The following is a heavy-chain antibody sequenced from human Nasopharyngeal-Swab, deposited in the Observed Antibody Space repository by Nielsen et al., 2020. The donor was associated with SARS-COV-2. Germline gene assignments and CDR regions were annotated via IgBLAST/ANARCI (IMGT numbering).Heavy chain of an antibody. V-gene: IGHV3-30*18. Sequence: GESLKISCTASGFSFNNYGMHWVRQAPGKGLEWVAVISYEGSKKFYAESVEGRFTISRDYSKSTLYLQTDSLRTEDTAMYYCAKANVLFWFGQFKNDGFDIWGQGTMVAVSS. D-gene: IGHD3-10*01. CDR2: ISYEGSKK. CDR1: GFSFNNYG. J-gene: IGHJ3*02. CDR3: AKANVLFWFGQFKNDGFDI.